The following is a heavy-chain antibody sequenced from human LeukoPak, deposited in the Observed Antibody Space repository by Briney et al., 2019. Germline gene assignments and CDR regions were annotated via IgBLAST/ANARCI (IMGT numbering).Heavy chain of an antibody. J-gene: IGHJ4*02. Sequence: SETLSLTCTVAAGSISSYYWSWIRQPPGKGLEWIGYIYYSGSTNYNPSLKSRVTISVDTSKNQFSLKLNSVTAADTAVYYCASLDTTVTLFDYWGQGTLVTVSS. V-gene: IGHV4-59*08. D-gene: IGHD4-17*01. CDR3: ASLDTTVTLFDY. CDR2: IYYSGST. CDR1: AGSISSYY.